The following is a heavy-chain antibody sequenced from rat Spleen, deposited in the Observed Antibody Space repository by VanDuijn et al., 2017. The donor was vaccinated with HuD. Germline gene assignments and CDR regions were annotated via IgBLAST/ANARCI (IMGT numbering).Heavy chain of an antibody. CDR1: GFTFNNYW. CDR2: ITHTDSST. V-gene: IGHV5-31*01. J-gene: IGHJ2*01. D-gene: IGHD5-1*01. Sequence: EVQLVESGGGLVQPGRSLKLSCVASGFTFNNYWLTWLRQTPGKGLEWVASITHTDSSTYYPDSVRGRFTISRDNAKSTLYLQMNSLRSEDTATYYCTRENWAPDFWGQGVMVTVSS. CDR3: TRENWAPDF.